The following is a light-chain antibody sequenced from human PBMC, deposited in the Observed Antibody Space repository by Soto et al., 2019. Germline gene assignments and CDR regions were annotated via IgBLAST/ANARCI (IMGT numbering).Light chain of an antibody. J-gene: IGKJ4*01. V-gene: IGKV3-15*01. CDR3: QQYKNWPPLT. Sequence: EIVMTQSPATLSVSPGETATLSCRASQSVTYNLAWYQQKPGQGPRLLLYGAFTRATGSPARFSGSGSGTEFTLAISGLQSEDFAVYCCQQYKNWPPLTFGGGTKVEIK. CDR2: GAF. CDR1: QSVTYN.